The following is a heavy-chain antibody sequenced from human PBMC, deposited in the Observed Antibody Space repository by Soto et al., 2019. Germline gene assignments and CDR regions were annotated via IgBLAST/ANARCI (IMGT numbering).Heavy chain of an antibody. J-gene: IGHJ4*02. CDR1: GGTFSSYA. V-gene: IGHV1-69*13. D-gene: IGHD3-3*01. Sequence: SVKVSCKASGGTFSSYAISWVRQAPGQGLEWMGGIIPIFGTANYAQKFQGRVTITADESTSTAYMELSSLRSEDTAVYYCASTDRHDFWSGYLSYYFDYWGQGTLLTVSS. CDR3: ASTDRHDFWSGYLSYYFDY. CDR2: IIPIFGTA.